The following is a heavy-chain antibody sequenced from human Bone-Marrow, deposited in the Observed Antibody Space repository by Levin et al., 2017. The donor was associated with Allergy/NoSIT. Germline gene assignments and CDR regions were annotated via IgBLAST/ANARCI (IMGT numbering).Heavy chain of an antibody. V-gene: IGHV3-23*01. J-gene: IGHJ6*03. CDR2: ISGSGSTT. CDR3: AKAGTTVMLDYSYLDV. CDR1: GFIFSTFA. Sequence: GESLKFSCAASGFIFSTFAMSWVRQAPGKGLEWVSAISGSGSTTYYADSVKGRFTISRDNSKNTLYLQMNSLRAEDTARYYCAKAGTTVMLDYSYLDVWGEGTAVTVSS. D-gene: IGHD4-17*01.